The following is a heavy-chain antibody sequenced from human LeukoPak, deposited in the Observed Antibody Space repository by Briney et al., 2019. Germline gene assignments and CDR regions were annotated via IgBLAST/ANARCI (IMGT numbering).Heavy chain of an antibody. Sequence: AGGSLRLSCAASGFTFSSYWMSWVRQAPGKGLEWVANIKQDGSEKYYVDSVKGRFTISRDNAKNSLYLQMNSLRAEDTAVYYCARDDKYGDSKYYYYYGMDVWGQGTTVTVSS. V-gene: IGHV3-7*01. D-gene: IGHD4-17*01. CDR3: ARDDKYGDSKYYYYYGMDV. CDR1: GFTFSSYW. CDR2: IKQDGSEK. J-gene: IGHJ6*02.